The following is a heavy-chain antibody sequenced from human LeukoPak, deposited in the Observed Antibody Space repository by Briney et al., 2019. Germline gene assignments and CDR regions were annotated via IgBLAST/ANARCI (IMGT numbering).Heavy chain of an antibody. Sequence: ASVKVSCKASGYTFTSYGISWVRQAPGQGLEWMGWISAYNGNTNYAKKLQGRVTMTTDTSTSTAYMELRSLRSDDTAIYYCARGTSYYYGSGSYGWFDPWGQGTLVTVSS. D-gene: IGHD3-10*01. V-gene: IGHV1-18*01. CDR3: ARGTSYYYGSGSYGWFDP. CDR2: ISAYNGNT. CDR1: GYTFTSYG. J-gene: IGHJ5*02.